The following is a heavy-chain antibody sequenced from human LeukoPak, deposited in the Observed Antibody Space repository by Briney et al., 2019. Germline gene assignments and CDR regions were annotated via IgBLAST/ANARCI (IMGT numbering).Heavy chain of an antibody. CDR2: IYYSGST. Sequence: SETLSLTCTVSGASISSTTYYWGWIRQPPRKGLEWIASIYYSGSTYYNPSLKSRVTISVDTSKNQFSLKLSSVTAADTAVYYCARRKLRSWFDPWGQGTLVTVSS. D-gene: IGHD5-12*01. CDR3: ARRKLRSWFDP. J-gene: IGHJ5*02. V-gene: IGHV4-39*01. CDR1: GASISSTTYY.